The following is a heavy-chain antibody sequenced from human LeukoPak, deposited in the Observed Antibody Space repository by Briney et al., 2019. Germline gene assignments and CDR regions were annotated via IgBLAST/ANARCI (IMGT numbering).Heavy chain of an antibody. CDR1: GYTFTSYS. CDR2: ISVYNGNT. Sequence: ASVKVSCKASGYTFTSYSINWVRQAPGQGLEWMGWISVYNGNTNYAQKFQGRVTMTTDTSTSTAYMELRSLRSDDTAVYYCARSPHDYGSGRGGYWGQGTLVTVSS. CDR3: ARSPHDYGSGRGGY. V-gene: IGHV1-18*01. D-gene: IGHD3-10*01. J-gene: IGHJ4*02.